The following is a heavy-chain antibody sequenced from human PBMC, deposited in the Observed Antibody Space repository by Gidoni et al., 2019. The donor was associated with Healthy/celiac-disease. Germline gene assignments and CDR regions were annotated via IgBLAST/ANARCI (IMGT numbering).Heavy chain of an antibody. Sequence: QVTLRESGPALVKPTQTLTLTCTFSGFSLSPSGMCVSWIRQPPGKALEWLALIDWDDDKYYSTSLKTRLTISKDTSKNQVVLTMTNMDPVDTATYYCARIRIGEKLYSSSWPYYYYYGMDVWGQGTTVTVSS. CDR2: IDWDDDK. CDR3: ARIRIGEKLYSSSWPYYYYYGMDV. V-gene: IGHV2-70*01. J-gene: IGHJ6*02. CDR1: GFSLSPSGMC. D-gene: IGHD6-13*01.